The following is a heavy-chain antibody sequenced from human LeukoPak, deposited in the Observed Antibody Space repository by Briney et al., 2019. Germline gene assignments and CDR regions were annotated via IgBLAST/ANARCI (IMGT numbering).Heavy chain of an antibody. D-gene: IGHD6-13*01. V-gene: IGHV4-39*01. J-gene: IGHJ4*02. Sequence: SETLSLTCTVSGGSISSSAYHWGWIRQPPGKGLEWVGSIHSSGSTYYNLSLKSRVTISVDTSKNQFSLKLTSVTAADTAVYYCARETRFSSSWYEGYWGQGTLVTVSS. CDR3: ARETRFSSSWYEGY. CDR1: GGSISSSAYH. CDR2: IHSSGST.